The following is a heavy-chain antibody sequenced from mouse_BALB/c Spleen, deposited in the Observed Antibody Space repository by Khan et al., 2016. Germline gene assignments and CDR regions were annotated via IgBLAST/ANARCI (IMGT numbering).Heavy chain of an antibody. CDR2: ILPVSGST. Sequence: QVQLQQSGAELMKPGASVKISCKATGYTFSSYWIEWVKQRPGHGLEWIGEILPVSGSTNYNEKFRGKATFTADTSSNTAYMQLSSLTSEDSAVPDCARTDRRGYFEYWGQGTTLTVSS. J-gene: IGHJ2*01. CDR3: ARTDRRGYFEY. CDR1: GYTFSSYW. V-gene: IGHV1-9*01.